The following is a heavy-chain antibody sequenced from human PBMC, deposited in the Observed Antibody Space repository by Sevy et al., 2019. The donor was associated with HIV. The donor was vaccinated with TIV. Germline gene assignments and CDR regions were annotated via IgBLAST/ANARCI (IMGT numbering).Heavy chain of an antibody. V-gene: IGHV3-7*01. CDR3: ARAHDYDGTSGKRSFDY. Sequence: GGSLRLSCVASGFTFSGDWMNWVRQAPGKGLEWVANIKQDGREKYYLDSVKGRFTISRDNAMNSLYLHMDSLRAEDSALYYCARAHDYDGTSGKRSFDYWGQGTLVTVSS. CDR1: GFTFSGDW. D-gene: IGHD4-17*01. J-gene: IGHJ4*02. CDR2: IKQDGREK.